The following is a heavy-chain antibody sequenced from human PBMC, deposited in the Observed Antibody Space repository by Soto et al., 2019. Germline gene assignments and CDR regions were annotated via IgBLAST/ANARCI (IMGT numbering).Heavy chain of an antibody. CDR1: GGSISSGGYY. Sequence: QVQLQEPGPGLVKPSQTLSLTCTVSGGSISSGGYYWSWIRQHPGKGLEWIGYIYYSGSTYYNPSRRSRVTISLDTSKNQFSLKLSSVTAADTAVYYCARDRDYYDSSAGYGMDVWGQGTTVTVSS. V-gene: IGHV4-31*03. J-gene: IGHJ6*02. D-gene: IGHD3-22*01. CDR2: IYYSGST. CDR3: ARDRDYYDSSAGYGMDV.